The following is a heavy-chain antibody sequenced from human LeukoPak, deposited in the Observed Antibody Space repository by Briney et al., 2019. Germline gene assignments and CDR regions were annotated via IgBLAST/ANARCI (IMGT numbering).Heavy chain of an antibody. Sequence: SVKVSCKASGGTFSSYAISWVRQAPGQGLEWMGGIIPIFGTANYAQKFQGRVTITADESTSTAYMELSSLRSEDTAVYYCARDFVVVPAATYNWFDPWGQGTLVTVSS. V-gene: IGHV1-69*13. CDR1: GGTFSSYA. CDR3: ARDFVVVPAATYNWFDP. D-gene: IGHD2-2*01. J-gene: IGHJ5*02. CDR2: IIPIFGTA.